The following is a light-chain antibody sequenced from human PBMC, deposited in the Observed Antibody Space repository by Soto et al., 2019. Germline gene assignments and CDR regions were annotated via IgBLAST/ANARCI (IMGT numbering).Light chain of an antibody. CDR3: MQATKYPPYT. Sequence: DVVLTQTPLSSPVTLGQPASISCRSSQSLLHSDGETYLSWLQQRPGQPPRLLIYKISNLFSGVPDRFSGSGAGTDFTLKISRVEAEDVVIYYCMQATKYPPYTFGQGTKLEIK. J-gene: IGKJ2*01. CDR1: QSLLHSDGETY. V-gene: IGKV2-24*01. CDR2: KIS.